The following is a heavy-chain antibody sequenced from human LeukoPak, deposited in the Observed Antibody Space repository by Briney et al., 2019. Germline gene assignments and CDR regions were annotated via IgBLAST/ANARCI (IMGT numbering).Heavy chain of an antibody. V-gene: IGHV4-30-4*01. CDR1: GGSISSGDYY. D-gene: IGHD3-10*01. J-gene: IGHJ4*02. CDR3: ARDSMVRGVLFDY. Sequence: PSETLSLTCTVSGGSISSGDYYWSWIRQPPGKGLEWIGYIYYSGSTYYNPSLKSRVTISVDTSKNQFSLKLSSVTAADTAVYYCARDSMVRGVLFDYWGQGTLVTVSS. CDR2: IYYSGST.